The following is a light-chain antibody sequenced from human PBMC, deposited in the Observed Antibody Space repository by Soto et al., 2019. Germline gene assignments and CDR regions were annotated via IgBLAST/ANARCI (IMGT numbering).Light chain of an antibody. CDR1: QSISGW. CDR2: DAS. J-gene: IGKJ3*01. CDR3: QHYSTYSLT. V-gene: IGKV1-5*01. Sequence: DLQMTQSPSTLSASVGDRVTITCRASQSISGWLAWYQQKPGKAPNLLIYDASSLESGVPSRFSGSGSGTEFTLTISSLQPDDFGTFYCQHYSTYSLTFGPGTKVDIK.